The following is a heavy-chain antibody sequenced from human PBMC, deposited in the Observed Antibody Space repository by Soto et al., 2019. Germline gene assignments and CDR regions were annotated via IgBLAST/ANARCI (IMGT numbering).Heavy chain of an antibody. Sequence: GGSLRLSCAASGFTFSMYWMHCVRQVPGKGPEWVSRINDDGISTNYADSVKGRFTISRDNAKNTLYLQMNALRVEDTAVYYCTRGPRSTSTGTGAFWGQGTLVTVSS. V-gene: IGHV3-74*01. D-gene: IGHD1-1*01. CDR3: TRGPRSTSTGTGAF. CDR1: GFTFSMYW. J-gene: IGHJ4*02. CDR2: INDDGIST.